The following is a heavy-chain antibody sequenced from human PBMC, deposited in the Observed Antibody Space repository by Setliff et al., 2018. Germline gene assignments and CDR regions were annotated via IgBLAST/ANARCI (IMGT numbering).Heavy chain of an antibody. CDR2: ISSSSSYI. CDR1: GFTFSSYS. Sequence: AGGSLRLSCAASGFTFSSYSMNWVRQAPGKGLEWVSSISSSSSYIYYADSVKGRFTISRDNAKNSLYLQMNSLRAEDTAVYYCARLALTGYDSSGYYYALDYYYYMDVWGKGTTVTVSS. CDR3: ARLALTGYDSSGYYYALDYYYYMDV. D-gene: IGHD3-22*01. J-gene: IGHJ6*03. V-gene: IGHV3-21*01.